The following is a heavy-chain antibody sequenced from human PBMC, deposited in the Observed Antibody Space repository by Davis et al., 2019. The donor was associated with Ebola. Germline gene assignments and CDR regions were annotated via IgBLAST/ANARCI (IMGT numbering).Heavy chain of an antibody. D-gene: IGHD6-19*01. CDR3: AKGGSGWPSDYSYGMGV. J-gene: IGHJ6*04. Sequence: GESLKISCAASGFSFSTYAMTWVRQAPGKGLEWVSAISGSGGSTYYADSVKGRFTVSRDSSKNSLYLQMNSLRAEDTAVYYCAKGGSGWPSDYSYGMGVWGKGTTVTVSS. V-gene: IGHV3-23*01. CDR1: GFSFSTYA. CDR2: ISGSGGST.